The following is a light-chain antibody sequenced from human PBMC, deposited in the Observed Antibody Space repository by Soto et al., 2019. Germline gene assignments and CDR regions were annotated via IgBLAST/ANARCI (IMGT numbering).Light chain of an antibody. J-gene: IGKJ5*01. CDR1: QSISSY. CDR3: QQSYSTIT. V-gene: IGKV1-39*01. Sequence: DMQMTQSPSSLSASVGYRVTITCRASQSISSYLNWYQQKPGKAPKLLIYAASSLQSGVPSRFSGSGSGTDFTLTISSLQPEDFATYYCQQSYSTITFGQGTRLEIK. CDR2: AAS.